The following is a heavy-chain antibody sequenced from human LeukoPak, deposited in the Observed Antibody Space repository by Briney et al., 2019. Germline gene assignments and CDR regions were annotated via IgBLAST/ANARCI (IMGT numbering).Heavy chain of an antibody. CDR3: ARGAVGCSYGYYYGMDV. CDR1: GFTFSSYW. D-gene: IGHD5-18*01. J-gene: IGHJ6*02. V-gene: IGHV3-7*01. CDR2: IKQDGSEK. Sequence: GGSLRLSCAASGFTFSSYWMSWVHQAPGKGLEWVANIKQDGSEKYYVDSVKGRFTISRDNAKNSLYLQMNSLRAEDTAVYYCARGAVGCSYGYYYGMDVWGQGTTVTVSS.